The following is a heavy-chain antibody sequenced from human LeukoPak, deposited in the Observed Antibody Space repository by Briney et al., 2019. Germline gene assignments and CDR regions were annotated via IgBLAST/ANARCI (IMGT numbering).Heavy chain of an antibody. CDR2: IWYDGSKK. V-gene: IGHV3-33*01. Sequence: PGGSLRLSCAASGFTFSSYGMHWVRQAPGKGLEWVAVIWYDGSKKYYADSVKGRFTISRDNSKNTLYLQMNSLRVEDTAVYYCARAQDYDSSGYVDAFDMWGQGTMVTVSS. CDR3: ARAQDYDSSGYVDAFDM. J-gene: IGHJ3*02. CDR1: GFTFSSYG. D-gene: IGHD3-22*01.